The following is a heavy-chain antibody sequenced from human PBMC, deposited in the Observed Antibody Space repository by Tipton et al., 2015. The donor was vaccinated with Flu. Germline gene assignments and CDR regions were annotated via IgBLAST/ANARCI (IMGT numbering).Heavy chain of an antibody. D-gene: IGHD3-9*01. J-gene: IGHJ4*02. CDR3: ARSGMRYYDILTDFDY. CDR2: IYYSGST. V-gene: IGHV4-39*01. CDR1: GGSISSSSYY. Sequence: TLSLTCTVSGGSISSSSYYWGWIRQPPGKGLEWIGSIYYSGSTYYNPSLKSRVTISVDTSKNQFSLKLSSVTAADTAVYYCARSGMRYYDILTDFDYWGQGTLVTVSS.